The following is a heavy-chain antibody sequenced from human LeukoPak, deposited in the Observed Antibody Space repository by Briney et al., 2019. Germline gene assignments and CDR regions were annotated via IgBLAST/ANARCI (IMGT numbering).Heavy chain of an antibody. D-gene: IGHD3-22*01. CDR1: GFTLSNHW. CDR3: VREYNSGPKQTDAFDI. Sequence: GGSLRLSCAASGFTLSNHWMHWVRHAPGKGLVWVSRISGDEIWTSYADSVKGRFIISRDNAKDTLYLQMNSLRTEDTAVYYCVREYNSGPKQTDAFDIWGQGTMVTVSS. CDR2: ISGDEIWT. J-gene: IGHJ3*02. V-gene: IGHV3-74*01.